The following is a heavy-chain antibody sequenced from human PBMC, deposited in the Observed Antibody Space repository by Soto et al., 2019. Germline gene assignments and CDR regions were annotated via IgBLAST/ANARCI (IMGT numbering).Heavy chain of an antibody. CDR1: RYTFTNFY. J-gene: IGHJ6*02. CDR2: INPSGGST. V-gene: IGHV1-46*01. Sequence: ASVKVSCKASRYTFTNFYIHWLRQAPGQALEWMGIINPSGGSTTYSQKFQGIVTMTRDTSTSTFHMELITMRTEDTAVYYCARSQVGRPWDFWGPVTTVTV. CDR3: ARSQVGRPWDF. D-gene: IGHD1-26*01.